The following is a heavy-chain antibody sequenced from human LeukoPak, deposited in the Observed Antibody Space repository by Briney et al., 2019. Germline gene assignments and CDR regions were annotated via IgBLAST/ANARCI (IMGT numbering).Heavy chain of an antibody. D-gene: IGHD6-19*01. V-gene: IGHV1-2*04. Sequence: ASVKVSCKASGYTFTGYYMHWVRQAPGQGLEWMGWINPNSGGTNYARKFQGWVTMTRDTSISTAYMELSRLRSDDTAVYYCARERGYSSGREDAFDIWGQGTMVTVSS. CDR2: INPNSGGT. CDR1: GYTFTGYY. CDR3: ARERGYSSGREDAFDI. J-gene: IGHJ3*02.